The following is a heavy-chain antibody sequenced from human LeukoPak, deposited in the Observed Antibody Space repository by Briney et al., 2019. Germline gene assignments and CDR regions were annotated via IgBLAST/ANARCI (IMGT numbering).Heavy chain of an antibody. CDR1: GFTFSSYW. Sequence: PGGSLRLSCVASGFTFSSYWMHWVRQDPRKGLVWVSRINGDGRNINYADSVRGRFTISRDNAKNTLYLQMNTLRVEDTAVYYCARDSGYYGSGSYFYWGQGTLVTVSS. V-gene: IGHV3-74*01. CDR2: INGDGRNI. J-gene: IGHJ4*02. D-gene: IGHD3-10*01. CDR3: ARDSGYYGSGSYFY.